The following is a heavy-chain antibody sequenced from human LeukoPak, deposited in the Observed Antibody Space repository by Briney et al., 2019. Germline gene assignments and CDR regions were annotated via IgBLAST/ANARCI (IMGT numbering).Heavy chain of an antibody. D-gene: IGHD3-22*01. Sequence: ASVKVSCKASGYTFTGYYMHWVRQAPGQGLEWMGWINPNSGGTNYAQKFQGRVTMTRDTSISTAYMELSRLRSDDTAVYYCAREGMYYYGSSGYYYGDAFDIWGHGTMVTVSS. J-gene: IGHJ3*02. CDR1: GYTFTGYY. CDR3: AREGMYYYGSSGYYYGDAFDI. V-gene: IGHV1-2*02. CDR2: INPNSGGT.